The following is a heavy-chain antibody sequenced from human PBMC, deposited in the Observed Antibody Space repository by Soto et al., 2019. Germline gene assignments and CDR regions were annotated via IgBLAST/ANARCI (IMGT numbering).Heavy chain of an antibody. CDR3: AKDPADYGSYVDY. Sequence: EVQLLESGGGLVQPGGSLRLSCAASGFTFSDYSMSGVRQAPGKGLEWVSSISGRGGSTYYADSVKGRFTISRDNSKNTLYLQMNSLRADDTAVYYCAKDPADYGSYVDYWGQGTLVTVSS. CDR2: ISGRGGST. V-gene: IGHV3-23*01. J-gene: IGHJ4*02. CDR1: GFTFSDYS. D-gene: IGHD4-17*01.